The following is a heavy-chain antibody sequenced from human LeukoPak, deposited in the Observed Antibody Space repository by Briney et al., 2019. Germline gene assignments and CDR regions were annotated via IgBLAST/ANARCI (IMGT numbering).Heavy chain of an antibody. V-gene: IGHV4-34*01. J-gene: IGHJ4*02. Sequence: PSETLSLTCAVYGGSFSGYYWSWIRQPPGKGLEWIGEINHSGSTNYNPSLKSRVTISVDTSKNQFSLKLSSVTAADTAVYYCARHLPHVEATPFDYWGQGTLVTVSS. CDR3: ARHLPHVEATPFDY. CDR1: GGSFSGYY. D-gene: IGHD1-26*01. CDR2: INHSGST.